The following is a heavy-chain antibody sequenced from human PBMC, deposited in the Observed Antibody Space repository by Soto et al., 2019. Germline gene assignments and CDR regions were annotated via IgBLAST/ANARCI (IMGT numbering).Heavy chain of an antibody. V-gene: IGHV3-30*18. J-gene: IGHJ6*02. CDR3: AKVLDPSLGSTYYDFWRGYLDYDYYYYGMDV. CDR2: ISYDGSNK. D-gene: IGHD3-3*01. CDR1: GFTFSSYG. Sequence: GGSLRLSCAASGFTFSSYGMHWVRQAPGKGLEWVAVISYDGSNKYYADSVKGRFTISRDNSKNTLYLQMNSLRAEDTAVYYRAKVLDPSLGSTYYDFWRGYLDYDYYYYGMDVWGQGTTVTVSS.